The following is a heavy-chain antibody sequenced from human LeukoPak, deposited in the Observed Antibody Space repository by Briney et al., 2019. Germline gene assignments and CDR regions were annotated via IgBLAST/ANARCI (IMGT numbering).Heavy chain of an antibody. CDR1: GYTFTGYY. CDR2: INPNSGGT. J-gene: IGHJ5*02. D-gene: IGHD4-17*01. CDR3: ARGYGDYESNWFDP. Sequence: ASVKVSCKASGYTFTGYYMHWVRQAPGQGLEGMGWINPNSGGTNYAQKFQGRVTMTRDTSISTAYMELSSLRSDDTAVYYCARGYGDYESNWFDPWGQGTLVTVSS. V-gene: IGHV1-2*02.